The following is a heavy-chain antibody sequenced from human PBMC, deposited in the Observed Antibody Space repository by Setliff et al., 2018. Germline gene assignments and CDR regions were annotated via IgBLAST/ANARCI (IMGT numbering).Heavy chain of an antibody. D-gene: IGHD1-26*01. CDR2: IKQDESEK. Sequence: GGSLRLSCSASGFTLSTYWMNWVRQAPGKGLEWVANIKQDESEKHYVDSVKGRFTISRDNAKNSLYLQMNSLRAEDTAQYYCARDSEGALDYWGQGTLVTVSS. CDR3: ARDSEGALDY. V-gene: IGHV3-7*03. J-gene: IGHJ4*02. CDR1: GFTLSTYW.